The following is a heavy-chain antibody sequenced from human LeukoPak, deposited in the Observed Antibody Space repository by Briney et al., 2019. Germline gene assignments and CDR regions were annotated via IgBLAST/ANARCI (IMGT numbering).Heavy chain of an antibody. CDR1: GGSISSGGYY. CDR3: ARRLGGARNYFDY. V-gene: IGHV4-31*03. Sequence: SETLSLTCSVSGGSISSGGYYWSWLRQHPGKGLEWIGYIYYGGNTYYNPSLKSRAAISVDTSKNQFSLNLSSVTAADTAVYYCARRLGGARNYFDYWGQGTLVTVSS. CDR2: IYYGGNT. D-gene: IGHD3-16*01. J-gene: IGHJ4*02.